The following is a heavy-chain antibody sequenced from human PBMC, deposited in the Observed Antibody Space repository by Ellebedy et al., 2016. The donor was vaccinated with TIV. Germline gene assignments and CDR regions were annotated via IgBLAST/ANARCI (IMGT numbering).Heavy chain of an antibody. D-gene: IGHD3-22*01. CDR3: ATSAVGHNHGYSFDY. J-gene: IGHJ4*02. CDR2: ISYDGTTK. V-gene: IGHV3-30-3*01. Sequence: GESLKISCTVSGLTFSSYPIHWVRLAPGKGLEWVTLISYDGTTKYNADSDRGRFTISRDISKNTVYLQMNNLRGDDTALYYCATSAVGHNHGYSFDYWGQGTLVTVSA. CDR1: GLTFSSYP.